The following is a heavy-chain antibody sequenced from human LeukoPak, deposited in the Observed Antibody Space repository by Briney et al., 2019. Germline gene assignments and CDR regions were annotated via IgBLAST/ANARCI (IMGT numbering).Heavy chain of an antibody. D-gene: IGHD7-27*01. CDR1: GGSISTYY. V-gene: IGHV4-59*01. CDR2: MFCSGST. Sequence: SETLSLTCTVSGGSISTYYWNWIRQPPGKGLEWIGYMFCSGSTNCNPSLKSRVTILVDTSKNRFSLKLSSVTAADTAVYYCARLDANWGFIDYWGQGTLVTVS. J-gene: IGHJ4*02. CDR3: ARLDANWGFIDY.